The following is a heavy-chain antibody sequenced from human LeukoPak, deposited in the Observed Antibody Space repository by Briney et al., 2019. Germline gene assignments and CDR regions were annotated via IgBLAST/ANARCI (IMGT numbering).Heavy chain of an antibody. J-gene: IGHJ4*02. CDR1: GYTFTSYD. CDR2: MNPNSGNT. D-gene: IGHD3-3*01. CDR3: ARGDPRYYDFWSGYYVWGSFDY. V-gene: IGHV1-8*01. Sequence: ASVKVSCTASGYTFTSYDINWVRQATGQGLEWMGWMNPNSGNTGYAQKFQGRVTMTRNTSISTAYMELSSLRSEDTAVYYCARGDPRYYDFWSGYYVWGSFDYWGQGTLVTVSS.